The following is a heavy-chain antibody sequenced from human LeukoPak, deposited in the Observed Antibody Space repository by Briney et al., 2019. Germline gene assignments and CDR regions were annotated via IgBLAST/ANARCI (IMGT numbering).Heavy chain of an antibody. CDR2: ISGSGSTS. D-gene: IGHD1-1*01. Sequence: GGTLRLSCAASGFTFSSYGISWVRQAPGKGLEWVSFISGSGSTSDYADSVKGRFTISRDNSKNTLYLQMNSLGAEDTAVYYCARDQRGYLYYMDVWGKGTTVTISS. CDR3: ARDQRGYLYYMDV. J-gene: IGHJ6*03. V-gene: IGHV3-23*01. CDR1: GFTFSSYG.